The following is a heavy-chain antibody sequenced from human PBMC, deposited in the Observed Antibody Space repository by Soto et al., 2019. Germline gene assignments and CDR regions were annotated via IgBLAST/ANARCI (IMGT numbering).Heavy chain of an antibody. Sequence: EVQLVESGGGLVQPGGSLRLSCAASGFTVSSVYMTWVRQAPGKGLEWVSVITSGGSTYYADSVRGRFTISRDNSKNTLYLQMNSLRAEDTAVYYCARDILGGAYEFWNGGQGTLVTVSS. CDR2: ITSGGST. CDR1: GFTVSSVY. D-gene: IGHD3-3*01. J-gene: IGHJ4*02. V-gene: IGHV3-66*01. CDR3: ARDILGGAYEFWN.